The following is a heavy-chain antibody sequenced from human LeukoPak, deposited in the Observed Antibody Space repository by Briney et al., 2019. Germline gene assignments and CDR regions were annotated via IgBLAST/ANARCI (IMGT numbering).Heavy chain of an antibody. D-gene: IGHD3-16*01. Sequence: GGSLRLSCAASGFTFSRFRMSWVRQSPGKGLEWVANIKQDGSEKYYVDSVKGRFTSSRDNAKNSLYLQMNSLRAEDTAVYYCARFLWGEPLGAFDIWGQGTMVTVSS. CDR3: ARFLWGEPLGAFDI. CDR1: GFTFSRFR. V-gene: IGHV3-7*01. J-gene: IGHJ3*02. CDR2: IKQDGSEK.